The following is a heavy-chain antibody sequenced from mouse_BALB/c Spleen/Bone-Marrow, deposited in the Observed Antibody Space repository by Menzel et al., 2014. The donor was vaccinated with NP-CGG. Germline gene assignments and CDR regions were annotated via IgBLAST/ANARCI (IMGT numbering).Heavy chain of an antibody. D-gene: IGHD2-4*01. V-gene: IGHV5-9-4*01. J-gene: IGHJ4*01. Sequence: EVMLVESGGGLVKPGGSLKLSCAASGFTFSSYAMSWVRQSPEKRLEWVAEISSGGSYTYYPDTVTGRFTISRGNAKNTLYLEMSSLRSEDTAMYYCAREGLRRRAAMDYWGQGTSVTVSS. CDR3: AREGLRRRAAMDY. CDR1: GFTFSSYA. CDR2: ISSGGSYT.